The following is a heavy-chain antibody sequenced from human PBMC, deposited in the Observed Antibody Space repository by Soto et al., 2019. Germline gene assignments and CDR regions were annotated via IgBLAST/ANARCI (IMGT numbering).Heavy chain of an antibody. Sequence: PGESLNVACNGSGYSFNSYWISWVRQMPGKGLEWMGRIDPSDSYTNYSPSFQGHVTISADKSISTAYLQWSSLKASDTAMYYCARLPFLWINGDYYYYGMDVWGQGTTVTGSS. V-gene: IGHV5-10-1*01. CDR1: GYSFNSYW. J-gene: IGHJ6*02. CDR2: IDPSDSYT. CDR3: ARLPFLWINGDYYYYGMDV. D-gene: IGHD2-8*01.